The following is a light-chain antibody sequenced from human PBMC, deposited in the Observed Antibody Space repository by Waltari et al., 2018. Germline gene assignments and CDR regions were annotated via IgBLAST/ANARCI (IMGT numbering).Light chain of an antibody. CDR2: HAS. J-gene: IGKJ1*01. CDR1: QSVAKY. Sequence: EIVLTQSPGSLSLSPGERATLSCKASQSVAKYLAWYQQKPGQAPRLLIYHASIRATGIPDRLSGSGYGTDFSLTISRLEPEDFAVYFCQKYVNLPATFGQGTTVEV. CDR3: QKYVNLPAT. V-gene: IGKV3-20*01.